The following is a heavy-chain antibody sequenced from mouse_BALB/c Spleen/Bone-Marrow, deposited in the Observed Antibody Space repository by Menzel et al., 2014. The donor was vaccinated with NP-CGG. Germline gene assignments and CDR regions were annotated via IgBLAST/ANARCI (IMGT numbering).Heavy chain of an antibody. CDR1: GYAFXNYL. D-gene: IGHD2-2*01. CDR3: ARSRGYDVGPFAF. CDR2: INPGSGSS. J-gene: IGHJ3*01. V-gene: IGHV1-54*01. Sequence: VQLQQSGAELVRPGTSVKVSCKAFGYAFXNYLIDWVKQRPGQGLEWIGVINPGSGSSNYNENFKGKATLTADRSSSTAYMLLSSLTSDDSAVYFCARSRGYDVGPFAFWGQGTLVTVSA.